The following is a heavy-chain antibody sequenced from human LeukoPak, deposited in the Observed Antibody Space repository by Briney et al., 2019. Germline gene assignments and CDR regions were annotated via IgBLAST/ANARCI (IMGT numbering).Heavy chain of an antibody. CDR2: IGASGGST. CDR3: AKAEGYDILTGLDY. V-gene: IGHV3-23*01. CDR1: GFTFSSYA. J-gene: IGHJ4*02. D-gene: IGHD3-9*01. Sequence: GGSLRLSCATSGFTFSSYAMSWARQAPGKGLEWVSGIGASGGSTYYADSVKGRFTISRDNSKNTLYLQMNSLRTEDTAVYYCAKAEGYDILTGLDYWGQGTLVTVSS.